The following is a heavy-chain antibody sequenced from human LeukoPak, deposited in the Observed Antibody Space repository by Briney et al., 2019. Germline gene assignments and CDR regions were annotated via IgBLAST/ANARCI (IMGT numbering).Heavy chain of an antibody. J-gene: IGHJ4*02. CDR2: INSDGSST. CDR1: GFTFSSYW. D-gene: IGHD2-2*01. CDR3: ARAGVPAAIRGDFDY. Sequence: PGRSLRLSCAASGFTFSSYWMHWVRQAPGKGLVWVSRINSDGSSTTYADSVKGRFTISRDNAKNTLYLQMNSLRAEDTAVYYCARAGVPAAIRGDFDYWGQGTLVTVSS. V-gene: IGHV3-74*01.